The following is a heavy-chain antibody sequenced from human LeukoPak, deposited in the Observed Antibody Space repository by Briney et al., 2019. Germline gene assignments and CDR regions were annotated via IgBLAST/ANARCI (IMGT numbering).Heavy chain of an antibody. J-gene: IGHJ4*02. CDR3: AKDAVAPGSGGDFFDY. D-gene: IGHD3-10*01. CDR1: GFTFSSFV. CDR2: ILGNGGTT. Sequence: PGGSLSLSCAASGFTFSSFVMSWVRQAPGKGLEWVSAILGNGGTTHSADSVKGRFTISRDNYRNTLYLQMNNLRAEDTAVYYCAKDAVAPGSGGDFFDYWGQGTLVTVSS. V-gene: IGHV3-23*01.